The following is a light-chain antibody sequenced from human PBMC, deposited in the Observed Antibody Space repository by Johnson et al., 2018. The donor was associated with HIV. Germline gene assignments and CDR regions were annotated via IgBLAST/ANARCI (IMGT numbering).Light chain of an antibody. J-gene: IGLJ1*01. V-gene: IGLV1-51*02. CDR2: ESN. Sequence: QSILTQPPSVSAAPGQRVTISCSGSSFNIGINFVSWYQQVPGTAPKLLICESNKRPSGISDRFSGSKSGTSATLGITGLQTGDEADYYCGTWDSRLRNVFGTGTKVTVL. CDR3: GTWDSRLRNV. CDR1: SFNIGINF.